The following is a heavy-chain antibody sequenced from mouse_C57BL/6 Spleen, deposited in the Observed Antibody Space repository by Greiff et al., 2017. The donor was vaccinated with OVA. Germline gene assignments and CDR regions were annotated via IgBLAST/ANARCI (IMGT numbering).Heavy chain of an antibody. CDR1: GFTFSSYA. J-gene: IGHJ4*01. CDR3: AREGGDYDDFPYAMDY. V-gene: IGHV5-4*01. CDR2: ISDGGSYT. D-gene: IGHD2-4*01. Sequence: EVKVVESGGGLVKPGGSLKLSCAASGFTFSSYAMSWVRQTPEKRLEWVATISDGGSYTYYPDNVKGRFTISRDNAKNNLYLQMSHLKSEDTAMYYCAREGGDYDDFPYAMDYWGQGTSVTVSS.